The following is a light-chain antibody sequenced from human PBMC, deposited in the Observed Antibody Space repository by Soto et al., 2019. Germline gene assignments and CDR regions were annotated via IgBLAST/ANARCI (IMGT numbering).Light chain of an antibody. CDR3: CSSAGSHTYV. CDR1: SSDVGGYNY. Sequence: QSALTQPRSVSGSPGQSVTISCTGTSSDVGGYNYVSWYQQHPGKAPKLMIYDVSERPSGVPDRFSGSKSGNTASLTISGLQAEDEADYYCCSSAGSHTYVFGTGTKLTVL. V-gene: IGLV2-11*01. CDR2: DVS. J-gene: IGLJ1*01.